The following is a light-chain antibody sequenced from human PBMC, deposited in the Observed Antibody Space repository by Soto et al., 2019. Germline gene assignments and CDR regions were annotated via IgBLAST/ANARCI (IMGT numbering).Light chain of an antibody. V-gene: IGKV3-15*01. J-gene: IGKJ3*01. CDR1: QSVSSN. Sequence: ELVMTQSPATLSVSPGERATLSCRASQSVSSNLAWYQQKPGHAPRLLIYGASTRATGIPCRFSGSGSGTEFTLTISSLQSEDFAVYYCQQYNYWPPLTFGPGTKVDIK. CDR3: QQYNYWPPLT. CDR2: GAS.